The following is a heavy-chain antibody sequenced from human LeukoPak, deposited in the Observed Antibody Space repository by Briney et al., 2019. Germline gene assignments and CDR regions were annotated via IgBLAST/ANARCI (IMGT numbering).Heavy chain of an antibody. J-gene: IGHJ4*02. CDR1: GYTFTGYY. CDR3: ARVGIYYDSSGYLDY. CDR2: INPNSGGT. D-gene: IGHD3-22*01. Sequence: ASAKVSCKASGYTFTGYYVHWVRQAPGQGLEWMGWINPNSGGTNYAQKFQGRVTMTRDTSTSTAYMELSRLRSDDTAVYYCARVGIYYDSSGYLDYWGQGTLVTVSS. V-gene: IGHV1-2*02.